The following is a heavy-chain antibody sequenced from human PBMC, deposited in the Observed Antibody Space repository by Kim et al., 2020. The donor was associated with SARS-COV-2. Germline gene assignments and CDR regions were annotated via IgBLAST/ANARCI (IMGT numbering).Heavy chain of an antibody. Sequence: ASVKVSCKASGYSFTTYYLHWVRQAPGQGLEWMGIISPSSGTTSYAQKFQGRVTMTRDTSTSTVYMQLSSLTSGDTAVYYCARKWSSGYYFDHWGQGTLVTVSS. CDR2: ISPSSGTT. CDR1: GYSFTTYY. V-gene: IGHV1-46*01. J-gene: IGHJ4*02. D-gene: IGHD6-19*01. CDR3: ARKWSSGYYFDH.